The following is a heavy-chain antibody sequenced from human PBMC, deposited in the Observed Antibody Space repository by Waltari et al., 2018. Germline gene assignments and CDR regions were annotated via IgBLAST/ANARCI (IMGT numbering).Heavy chain of an antibody. V-gene: IGHV4-38-2*01. J-gene: IGHJ5*02. Sequence: QQESGPGLKKPSETLSLTCRVSGDSISSAYYWGWIRQPPGKGLEWIGSINHSGSTSSNPSLRGRVTTSVDTPKNQISLMLSSVTAADTAVYYCARHAGYGRDKFDPWGQGTLVTVSS. CDR3: ARHAGYGRDKFDP. D-gene: IGHD5-18*01. CDR2: INHSGST. CDR1: GDSISSAYY.